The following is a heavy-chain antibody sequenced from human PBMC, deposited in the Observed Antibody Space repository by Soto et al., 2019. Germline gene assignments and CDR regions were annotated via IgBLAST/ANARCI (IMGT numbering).Heavy chain of an antibody. Sequence: QVHLQQWGAGLLKPSETLSLTCAVYGGSFSDTYWNWFRQPPGKGLEWIGEINHNTNTIYNPSLTSRVTTSVDTSKNHFSLKLTSVTAADTAVYYCARGVRFFPASFDPWGQGTLVTVSS. CDR1: GGSFSDTY. CDR2: INHNTNT. CDR3: ARGVRFFPASFDP. V-gene: IGHV4-34*01. J-gene: IGHJ5*02.